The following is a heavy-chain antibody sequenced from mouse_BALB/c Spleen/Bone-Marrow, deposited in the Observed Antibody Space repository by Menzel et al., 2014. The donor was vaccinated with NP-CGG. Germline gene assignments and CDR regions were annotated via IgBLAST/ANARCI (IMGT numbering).Heavy chain of an antibody. V-gene: IGHV3-2*02. D-gene: IGHD1-1*02. CDR2: ISYSGSF. CDR1: GYSITSDYA. CDR3: ARSGGKRYFAV. J-gene: IGHJ1*01. Sequence: EVQLQQSGPGLVKPFQSLSLTCTVTGYSITSDYAWNWIRQFPGNKLEWMGYISYSGSFSYNPSLKSRISVTRDTSKNQFLLQLNAVTAEDPATYYCARSGGKRYFAVWGAGTPVPVSP.